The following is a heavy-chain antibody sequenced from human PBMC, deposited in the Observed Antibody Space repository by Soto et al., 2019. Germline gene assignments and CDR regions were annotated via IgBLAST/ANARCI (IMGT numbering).Heavy chain of an antibody. CDR3: LFVEADALSDS. J-gene: IGHJ4*02. D-gene: IGHD2-21*01. Sequence: PSETLSLTCTVSGGSITSGGYFWSWIRQHPGKGLEWIGYIYYSGSTYYEPSLKSRVTISIDTSNNQLSLTLTSVTAADTAIYCVLFVEADALSDSRAQGTLVTVSS. CDR1: GGSITSGGYF. CDR2: IYYSGST. V-gene: IGHV4-31*03.